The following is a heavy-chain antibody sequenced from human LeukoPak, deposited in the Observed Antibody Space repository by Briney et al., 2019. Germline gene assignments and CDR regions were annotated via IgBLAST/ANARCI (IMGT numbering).Heavy chain of an antibody. CDR1: GYTLTGYY. CDR2: INPNSGGT. Sequence: ASVKVSCKASGYTLTGYYMYWVRQAPGQGLEWMGWINPNSGGTNYAQKFQGRVTMTRDTSISTAYMELSRLRSDDTAVYYCARAPADDYGDYYYYMDVWGKGTTVTVSS. D-gene: IGHD4-17*01. CDR3: ARAPADDYGDYYYYMDV. J-gene: IGHJ6*03. V-gene: IGHV1-2*02.